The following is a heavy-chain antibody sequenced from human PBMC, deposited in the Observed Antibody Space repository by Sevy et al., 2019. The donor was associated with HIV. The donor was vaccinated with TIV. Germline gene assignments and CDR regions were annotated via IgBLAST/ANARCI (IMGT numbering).Heavy chain of an antibody. CDR1: GFTFSSYS. Sequence: GGSLRLSCAASGFTFSSYSMNWVRQAPGKGLEWVSSISSSSSYIYYADSVKGRFTISRDNSKNSLYLQMNSLRAEDTAVYDCARDHEEETTYYEFWSGYLAGGGNDLYYYYGMDVWGQGTTVTVSS. CDR2: ISSSSSYI. J-gene: IGHJ6*02. D-gene: IGHD3-3*01. V-gene: IGHV3-21*01. CDR3: ARDHEEETTYYEFWSGYLAGGGNDLYYYYGMDV.